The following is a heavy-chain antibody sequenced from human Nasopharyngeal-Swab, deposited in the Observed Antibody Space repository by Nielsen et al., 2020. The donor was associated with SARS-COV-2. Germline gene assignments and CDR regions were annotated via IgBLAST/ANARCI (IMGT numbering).Heavy chain of an antibody. J-gene: IGHJ4*02. CDR3: AKLYGDYEDFDY. CDR1: GFTFSNYW. CDR2: ISWNSGTI. Sequence: GGSLRLSCAASGFTFSNYWMHWVRQAPGKGLEWVSGISWNSGTIGYADSVKGRFTISRDNAKNSLYLQMNSLGAEDTALYYCAKLYGDYEDFDYWGQGTLVTVSS. D-gene: IGHD4-17*01. V-gene: IGHV3-9*01.